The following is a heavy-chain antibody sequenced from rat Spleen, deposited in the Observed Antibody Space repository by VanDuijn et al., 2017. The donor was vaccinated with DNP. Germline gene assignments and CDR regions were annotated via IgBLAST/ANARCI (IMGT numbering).Heavy chain of an antibody. D-gene: IGHD1-9*01. CDR1: DYSITDNY. J-gene: IGHJ2*01. V-gene: IGHV3-1*01. CDR2: INYSGRN. CDR3: ARYDTTGISTYDH. Sequence: EVQLQESGPGLVKPSQSLSLTCSVTDYSITDNYWGWIRRFPGNKMEWIGHINYSGRNSYNPSLKSRISITRDTSQNQVFLHLNSVTTEDTATEYCARYDTTGISTYDHWGQGVLVTVSS.